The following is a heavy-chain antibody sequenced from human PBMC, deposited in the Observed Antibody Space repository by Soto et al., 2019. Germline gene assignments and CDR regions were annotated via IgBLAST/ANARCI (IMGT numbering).Heavy chain of an antibody. D-gene: IGHD1-26*01. Sequence: GDSLKISCNGSGYSFTKYWIVWVRQMPEKGLEWMGIIYPGDSDTRYSPSFRGQVIISADKSISTAYLQWTSLQASDTAIYYCARTYSGTSPPPYYFEYWGQGTLVTLSS. V-gene: IGHV5-51*01. CDR2: IYPGDSDT. CDR1: GYSFTKYW. CDR3: ARTYSGTSPPPYYFEY. J-gene: IGHJ4*02.